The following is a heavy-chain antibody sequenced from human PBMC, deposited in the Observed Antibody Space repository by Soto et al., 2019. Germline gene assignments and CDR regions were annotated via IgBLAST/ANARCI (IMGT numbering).Heavy chain of an antibody. Sequence: SETLSLTCAVYGGSFSGYYWSWIRQPPGKGLEWIGEINHSGSTNYNPSLKSRVTISVDTSKNQFSLKLSSVTAADTAVYYCARRQGRRGYSGYGNMDVWGKGTTVTVSS. CDR3: ARRQGRRGYSGYGNMDV. D-gene: IGHD5-12*01. V-gene: IGHV4-34*01. CDR1: GGSFSGYY. J-gene: IGHJ6*03. CDR2: INHSGST.